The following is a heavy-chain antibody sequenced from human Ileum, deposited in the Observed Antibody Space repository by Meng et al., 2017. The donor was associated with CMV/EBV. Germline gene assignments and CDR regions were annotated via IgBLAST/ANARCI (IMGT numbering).Heavy chain of an antibody. CDR2: VNPNSGKT. CDR3: TRRRNWFDS. J-gene: IGHJ5*01. Sequence: SVKVSCKASGYPFTSYDIYWVRQATGQGPEWVGWVNPNSGKTGYAQKFQGRLTMTRNSSIGTAYMELSSLRSDDTAVYYCTRRRNWFDSWGQGTLVTVSS. CDR1: GYPFTSYD. V-gene: IGHV1-8*02.